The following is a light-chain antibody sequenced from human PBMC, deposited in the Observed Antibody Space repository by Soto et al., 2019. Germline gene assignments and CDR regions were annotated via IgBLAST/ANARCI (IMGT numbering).Light chain of an antibody. CDR1: QSISSW. CDR2: KAS. V-gene: IGKV1-5*03. CDR3: QHYNTYPWT. Sequence: DIQLKKSPSTLSASVGDRVTGTGRASQSISSWLAWYQQKAGKAPKLLIYKASALESGVPSRSSGSGSGTEFTLTISSLETEDVATYDCQHYNTYPWTFAQGTKVDIK. J-gene: IGKJ1*01.